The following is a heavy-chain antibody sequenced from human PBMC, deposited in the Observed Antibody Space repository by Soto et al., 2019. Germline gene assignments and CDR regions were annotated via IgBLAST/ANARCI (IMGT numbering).Heavy chain of an antibody. V-gene: IGHV4-4*07. CDR1: GGSISTYY. CDR3: AREHKVVNDFEF. Sequence: QVQLQESGPGLVKPSETLSLSCTVSGGSISTYYWNWIRQPAGKGLEWIGRIYSSGATNYKPSLKSRVTMSTDTSTNHFSLRLTSVTPADTAVYYCAREHKVVNDFEFWGQGILVTVSS. J-gene: IGHJ4*02. D-gene: IGHD2-15*01. CDR2: IYSSGAT.